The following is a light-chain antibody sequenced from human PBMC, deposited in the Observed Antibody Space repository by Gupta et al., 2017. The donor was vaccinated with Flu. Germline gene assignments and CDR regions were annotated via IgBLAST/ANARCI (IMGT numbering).Light chain of an antibody. CDR1: KLGDKP. V-gene: IGLV3-1*01. CDR2: QDT. CDR3: QAWDSSTAYV. J-gene: IGLJ1*01. Sequence: YELTQPPSVSVSPGQTASVTCSGDKLGDKPACWYQHKPGQSPVLVIYQDTRRPSGIPERFSGSKSGNTAILTSSGTQGMDEADYYCQAWDSSTAYVFGTGTKVTVL.